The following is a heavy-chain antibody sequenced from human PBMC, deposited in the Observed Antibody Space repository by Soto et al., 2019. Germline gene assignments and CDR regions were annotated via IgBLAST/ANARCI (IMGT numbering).Heavy chain of an antibody. J-gene: IGHJ6*03. CDR1: GFTFSDYY. D-gene: IGHD3-10*01. CDR3: ARTMVRGVMTLQHYYDMDV. CDR2: ISSSGSTI. V-gene: IGHV3-11*01. Sequence: QVQLVESGGGLVKPGGSLRLSCAASGFTFSDYYMRWIRQAPGKGLEWVSYISSSGSTIYYADSVKGRFTISRDNAKNALYLQMKSLRAEETAGYYCARTMVRGVMTLQHYYDMDVWGKGTTVTVSS.